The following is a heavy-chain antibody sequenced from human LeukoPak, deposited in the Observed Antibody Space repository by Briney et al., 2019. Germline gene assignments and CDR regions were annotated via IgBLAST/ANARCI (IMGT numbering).Heavy chain of an antibody. CDR2: IIPIFGTA. CDR3: ARDLTYSSGWYPDAFDI. J-gene: IGHJ3*02. V-gene: IGHV1-69*01. Sequence: SVKVSCKASGGTFSSYAISWVRQAPGQGLEWMGGIIPIFGTANYAQKFQGRVTITADESTSTAYMELSSLRSEDTAVYYCARDLTYSSGWYPDAFDIWGQGTVVTVSS. CDR1: GGTFSSYA. D-gene: IGHD6-19*01.